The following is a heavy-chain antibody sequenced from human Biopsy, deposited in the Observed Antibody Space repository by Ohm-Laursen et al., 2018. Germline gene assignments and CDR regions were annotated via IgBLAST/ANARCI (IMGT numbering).Heavy chain of an antibody. J-gene: IGHJ4*02. CDR2: MNHGGST. CDR3: ALASFDY. CDR1: GGSFSGYY. V-gene: IGHV4-34*01. Sequence: SDTLSLTCAVYGGSFSGYYWSWIRQPPGKGLEWIGEMNHGGSTNYNSSLKSRVTISVDTSKNQFSLKLNSVTAADTAVYYCALASFDYWGQGTLVTVPS.